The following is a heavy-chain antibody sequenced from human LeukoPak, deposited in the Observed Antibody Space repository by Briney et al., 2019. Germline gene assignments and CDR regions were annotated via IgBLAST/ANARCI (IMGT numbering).Heavy chain of an antibody. CDR3: TTIAAAGHFDY. CDR2: IKSTSDGGTT. J-gene: IGHJ4*02. CDR1: GFTFSNAW. D-gene: IGHD6-13*01. V-gene: IGHV3-15*01. Sequence: GGSLRLSCAASGFTFSNAWMSWVRQATWKGLEWVGRIKSTSDGGTTDYAAPVKGRFTISRDDSKNTLYLQMNSLKTEDTAVYYCTTIAAAGHFDYWGQGTLVTVSS.